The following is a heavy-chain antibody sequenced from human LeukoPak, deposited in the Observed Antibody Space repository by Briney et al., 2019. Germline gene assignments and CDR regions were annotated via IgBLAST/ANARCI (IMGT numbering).Heavy chain of an antibody. J-gene: IGHJ4*02. CDR1: GFTFNTYY. CDR3: VRLAVTDTNY. CDR2: INADGTIT. D-gene: IGHD2-21*02. Sequence: PGGSLRLSCVASGFTFNTYYMHWVRQAPGERLVWVSLINADGTITKYADSVKGRFTISRDNAKSTVYLQMNGLRVEDTAMYYCVRLAVTDTNYWGQGSLVTVSS. V-gene: IGHV3-74*01.